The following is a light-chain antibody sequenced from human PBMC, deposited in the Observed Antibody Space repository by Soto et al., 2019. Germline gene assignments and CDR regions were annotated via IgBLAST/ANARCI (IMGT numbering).Light chain of an antibody. V-gene: IGLV2-14*03. CDR1: SSDVGAYDY. Sequence: QSALTQPASVSGSPGQSITISCTGTSSDVGAYDYVSWYQQHTGEVPKLMIFDVSDRPSGVSNRFSGSKSGNTASLTISGLQAEDEADYYFISVTESTSYVFGTGTKVTVL. CDR2: DVS. CDR3: ISVTESTSYV. J-gene: IGLJ1*01.